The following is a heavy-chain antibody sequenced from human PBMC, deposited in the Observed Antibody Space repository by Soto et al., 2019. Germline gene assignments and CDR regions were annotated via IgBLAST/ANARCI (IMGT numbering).Heavy chain of an antibody. CDR3: ARGSWYDSSGFNNWFDP. D-gene: IGHD3-22*01. V-gene: IGHV4-30-2*01. CDR2: IYHSGST. Sequence: SETLSLTCAVSGGSVSSGGYSWSWIRQPPGKGLEWIGYIYHSGSTYYNPSLKSRVTISVDRSKNQFSLKLSSVTAADTAVYYCARGSWYDSSGFNNWFDPWGQGTLVTVSS. J-gene: IGHJ5*02. CDR1: GGSVSSGGYS.